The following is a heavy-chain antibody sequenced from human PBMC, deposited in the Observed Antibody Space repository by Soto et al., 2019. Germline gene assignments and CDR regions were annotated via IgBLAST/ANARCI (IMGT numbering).Heavy chain of an antibody. V-gene: IGHV3-74*01. Sequence: GSLRLSCAASGFTFGNYWMHWVRQAPGKELEWVSQMKSDGSSTNYADSVKGRFTVSRDNAKNTLYLQMNSLRADDPAVYYCATAEVDYWGPGTLVTVSS. CDR3: ATAEVDY. CDR1: GFTFGNYW. CDR2: MKSDGSST. J-gene: IGHJ4*02.